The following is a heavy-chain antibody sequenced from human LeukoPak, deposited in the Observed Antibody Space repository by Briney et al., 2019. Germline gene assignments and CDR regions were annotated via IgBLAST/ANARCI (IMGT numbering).Heavy chain of an antibody. CDR1: GDTVSTSSAV. J-gene: IGHJ3*02. Sequence: SQTLSLTCVISGDTVSTSSAVWNWIRQSPSRGLEWLGRTYYRSKWYNDYAVSVKSRITINPDTSKNQFSLQLNSVTPEDTAVYYCARAPLLWGYCSGGSCQSLDAFDIWGQGTMVTVSS. CDR2: TYYRSKWYN. V-gene: IGHV6-1*01. D-gene: IGHD2-15*01. CDR3: ARAPLLWGYCSGGSCQSLDAFDI.